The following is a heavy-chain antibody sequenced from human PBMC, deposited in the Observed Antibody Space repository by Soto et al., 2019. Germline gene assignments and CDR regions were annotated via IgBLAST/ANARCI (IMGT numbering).Heavy chain of an antibody. CDR2: IIPIFGTA. J-gene: IGHJ4*02. CDR3: ARRPYYYDSSVYPFDF. V-gene: IGHV1-69*01. D-gene: IGHD3-22*01. CDR1: GGTFSSYA. Sequence: QVQLVQSGAEVKKPGSSVKVSCKASGGTFSSYAISWVRQAPGQGLEWMGGIIPIFGTANYAQKFQGRVTITPDESTSTSYMELGSLRSEDRAVYYCARRPYYYDSSVYPFDFWGQGTLVTVSS.